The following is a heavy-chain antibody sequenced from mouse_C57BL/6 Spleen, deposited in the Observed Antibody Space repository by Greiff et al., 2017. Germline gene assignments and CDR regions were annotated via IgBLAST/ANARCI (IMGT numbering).Heavy chain of an antibody. CDR2: IDPNSGGT. Sequence: QVQLQQPGAELVKPGASVKLSCTASGYTFTSYCMHWVQQRPGRGLEWIGSIDPNSGGTKYKEKFKSKVTLSVDKPSSILYMQLSSLTSEDSAVYYCARGDGYFDDWGQGTTLTVSS. D-gene: IGHD3-3*01. J-gene: IGHJ2*01. CDR3: ARGDGYFDD. V-gene: IGHV1-72*01. CDR1: GYTFTSYC.